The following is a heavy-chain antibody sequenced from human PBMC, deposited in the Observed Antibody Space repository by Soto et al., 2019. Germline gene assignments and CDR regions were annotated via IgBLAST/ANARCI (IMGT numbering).Heavy chain of an antibody. D-gene: IGHD1-7*01. CDR3: ARDRFGITGTTSFDY. V-gene: IGHV4-61*01. Sequence: QVQLQESGPGLVKPSETLSLTCTVSGGSVSSGSYYWSWIRQPPGKGLEWIGYIYYSGSTNYNPSLKSRVTISVDTSKNQFSLKLSSVTAADTAVYYCARDRFGITGTTSFDYWGQGTLVTVSS. CDR2: IYYSGST. J-gene: IGHJ4*02. CDR1: GGSVSSGSYY.